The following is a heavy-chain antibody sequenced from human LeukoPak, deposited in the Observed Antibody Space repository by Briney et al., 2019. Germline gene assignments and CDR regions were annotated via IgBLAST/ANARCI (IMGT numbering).Heavy chain of an antibody. Sequence: SETLSLTCSVSGGSISSSNYYWRWLRQPAGTGLEWIGRIYTSESTDYNPSLKSRVTISVDTSRNPFSLKLTSVTAADTAVYYCARGLWFGDENPPYFDYWGQGILVTVSS. CDR3: ARGLWFGDENPPYFDY. D-gene: IGHD3-10*01. J-gene: IGHJ4*02. CDR2: IYTSEST. CDR1: GGSISSSNYY. V-gene: IGHV4-61*02.